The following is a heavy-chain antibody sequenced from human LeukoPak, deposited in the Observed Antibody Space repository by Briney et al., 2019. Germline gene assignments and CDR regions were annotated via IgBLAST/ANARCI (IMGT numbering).Heavy chain of an antibody. V-gene: IGHV4-31*03. D-gene: IGHD2-15*01. Sequence: PSETLSLTCTVSGASITSGGYYWSWIRQHPQRGLEWIGYLYYTGSSFYNPSLQSRVTISVDTSENQFSLNLNSVTAADTAVYYCATKPGYCSGGSCYSQNGNWFDPWGQGTLVTVSS. J-gene: IGHJ5*02. CDR1: GASITSGGYY. CDR2: LYYTGSS. CDR3: ATKPGYCSGGSCYSQNGNWFDP.